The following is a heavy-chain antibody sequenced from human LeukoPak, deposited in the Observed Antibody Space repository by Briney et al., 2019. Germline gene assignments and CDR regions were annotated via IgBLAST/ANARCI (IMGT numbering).Heavy chain of an antibody. D-gene: IGHD3-3*01. V-gene: IGHV4-31*03. CDR3: ARAGGFFSPFGY. CDR2: IYYSGST. Sequence: SQTLSLTCTVSGGSISSGGYYWRWIRQHPGKGLEWIGYIYYSGSTYYNPSLKSRVTISVDTSKNQFSLKLSSVTAADTAVYYCARAGGFFSPFGYWGQGTLVTVSS. CDR1: GGSISSGGYY. J-gene: IGHJ4*02.